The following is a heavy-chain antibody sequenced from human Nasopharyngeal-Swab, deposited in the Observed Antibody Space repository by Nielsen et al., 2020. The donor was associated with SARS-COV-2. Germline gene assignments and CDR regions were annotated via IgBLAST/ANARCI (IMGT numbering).Heavy chain of an antibody. J-gene: IGHJ4*02. CDR3: AKGNIVVVNAIVNDY. V-gene: IGHV3-23*01. D-gene: IGHD2-21*01. CDR2: ISGSGGST. Sequence: VRQAPGKGVEWVSAISGSGGSTYYADSVKGRFTISRDNSKNTLSLQMNSLRAEDTAVYYCAKGNIVVVNAIVNDYWGQGTLVTVSS.